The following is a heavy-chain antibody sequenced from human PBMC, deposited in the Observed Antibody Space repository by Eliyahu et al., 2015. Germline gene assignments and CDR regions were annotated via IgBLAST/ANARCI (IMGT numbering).Heavy chain of an antibody. J-gene: IGHJ4*02. V-gene: IGHV3-30*02. D-gene: IGHD1-26*01. CDR1: GFPCXNG. CDR3: AKDIRWELPVSPDY. CDR2: LRYDGSKT. Sequence: QVQLVESGGGVVQPGGSLXLSXXAASGFPCXNGXHRXRQPPGKGLGWVAFLRYDGSKTYYADSVKGRFTISRDNSKNTLYLQMNSPKPEDTAVYYCAKDIRWELPVSPDYWGQGTLVTVSS.